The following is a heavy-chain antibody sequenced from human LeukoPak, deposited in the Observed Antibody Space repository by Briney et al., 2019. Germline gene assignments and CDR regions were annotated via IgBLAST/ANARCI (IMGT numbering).Heavy chain of an antibody. J-gene: IGHJ5*02. D-gene: IGHD4-17*01. V-gene: IGHV4-30-4*07. CDR2: IYYSRSY. Sequence: SQTLSLTCAVSGGSISSGGYSWSWIRQPPGKGLEWIGYIYYSRSYYYNPSLKSRVTISVDTSKNQFSLKLSSVTAADTAVYYCARGDMTTVIWFDPWGQGTPVSV. CDR1: GGSISSGGYS. CDR3: ARGDMTTVIWFDP.